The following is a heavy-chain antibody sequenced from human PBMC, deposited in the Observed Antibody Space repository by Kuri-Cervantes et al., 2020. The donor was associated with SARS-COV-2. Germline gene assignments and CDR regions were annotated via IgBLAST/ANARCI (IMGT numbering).Heavy chain of an antibody. CDR1: GYTFTSYY. CDR3: ARDPSGWYVSYYGMDV. J-gene: IGHJ6*02. Sequence: ASVKVSCKASGYTFTSYYMHWVRQAPGQGLEWMGIINPSGGSTSYAQKFQGRVTMTRDTSTSTVYMELSSLRSEDTAVYYCARDPSGWYVSYYGMDVWGQGTTVTVSS. CDR2: INPSGGST. D-gene: IGHD6-19*01. V-gene: IGHV1-46*01.